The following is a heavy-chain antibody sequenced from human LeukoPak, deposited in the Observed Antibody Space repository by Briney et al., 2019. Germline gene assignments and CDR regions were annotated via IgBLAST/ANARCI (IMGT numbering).Heavy chain of an antibody. CDR1: GFTLSSYA. Sequence: PGGSLRLSCAASGFTLSSYAMTWVRQAPGRGLEWVSSVDGGGGNSYYADSVKGRFIISRDISKNTLYLQMNSLRAEDSALYYCARGGRGSAAVVAPRSFDIWGQGTMVTVSS. CDR3: ARGGRGSAAVVAPRSFDI. J-gene: IGHJ3*02. D-gene: IGHD3-22*01. V-gene: IGHV3-23*01. CDR2: VDGGGGNS.